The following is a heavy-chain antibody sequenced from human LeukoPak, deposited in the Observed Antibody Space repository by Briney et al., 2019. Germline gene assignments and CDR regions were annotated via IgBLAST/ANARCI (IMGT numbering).Heavy chain of an antibody. CDR2: INPNSGGT. D-gene: IGHD7-27*01. V-gene: IGHV1-2*06. CDR1: GYTLTGYY. CDR3: ARDTKDGESDY. J-gene: IGHJ4*02. Sequence: ASVKVSCKASGYTLTGYYMHWVRQAPGQGLEWMGRINPNSGGTNYAQKFQGRVTMTRDTSISTAYMELSRLRSDDTAVYYCARDTKDGESDYWGQGTLVTVSS.